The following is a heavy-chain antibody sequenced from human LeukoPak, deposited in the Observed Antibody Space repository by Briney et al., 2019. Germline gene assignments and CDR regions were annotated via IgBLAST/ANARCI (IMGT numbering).Heavy chain of an antibody. J-gene: IGHJ4*02. CDR1: GGSISSYS. V-gene: IGHV4-59*01. CDR2: IYSSGRT. CDR3: ARGGIRGYSAFDNLDF. Sequence: SETLSLTCTVSGGSISSYSWSWIRQPPGKGLEWIGYIYSSGRTNHNPSLKSRVSMSVDTSKNQFSLTLTSVTVADTAFYYCARGGIRGYSAFDNLDFWGLGTHVTVSS. D-gene: IGHD5-12*01.